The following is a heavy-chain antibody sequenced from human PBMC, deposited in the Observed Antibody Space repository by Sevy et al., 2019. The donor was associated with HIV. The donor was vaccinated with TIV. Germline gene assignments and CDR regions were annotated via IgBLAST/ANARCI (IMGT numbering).Heavy chain of an antibody. Sequence: GGSLRLSCAASGFTFSSYAMHWVRQAPGKGLEWVAVISYDGSNKYYADSVKGRFTISGDNSKNTLFLQMNSLGAEDTAVYYCARALGWFGGLFDYWGQGTLVTVSS. V-gene: IGHV3-30*04. J-gene: IGHJ4*02. D-gene: IGHD3-10*01. CDR2: ISYDGSNK. CDR1: GFTFSSYA. CDR3: ARALGWFGGLFDY.